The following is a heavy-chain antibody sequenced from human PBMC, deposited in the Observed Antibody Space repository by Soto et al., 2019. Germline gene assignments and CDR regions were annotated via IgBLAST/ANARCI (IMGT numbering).Heavy chain of an antibody. D-gene: IGHD3-3*01. V-gene: IGHV1-69*01. Sequence: QVQLVQSGAEVKKPGSSVKVSCKASGGTFSSYAISWVRQAPGQGLAWMGGISPIFGTANYAQKFQGRVTITAADSASSAYMELSSVRAEDTAVYYCGSEAHTYDFWSGYSRGWFGPWGQGTLVTGSS. CDR1: GGTFSSYA. J-gene: IGHJ5*02. CDR2: ISPIFGTA. CDR3: GSEAHTYDFWSGYSRGWFGP.